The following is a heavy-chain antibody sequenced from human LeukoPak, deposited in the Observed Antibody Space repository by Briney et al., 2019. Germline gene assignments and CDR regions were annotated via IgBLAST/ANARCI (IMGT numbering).Heavy chain of an antibody. V-gene: IGHV1-46*01. J-gene: IGHJ4*02. CDR1: GYTFTSYY. CDR2: INPSGGST. D-gene: IGHD3-22*01. Sequence: ASVKVSCKASGYTFTSYYMHWVRQAPGQGLEWMGIINPSGGSTSYAQKFQGRVTMTRDTSTSTVYMELSSLRSEDTAVYYCARDGFYYDSSGYTLPGYYFDYWGQGTLVTVSS. CDR3: ARDGFYYDSSGYTLPGYYFDY.